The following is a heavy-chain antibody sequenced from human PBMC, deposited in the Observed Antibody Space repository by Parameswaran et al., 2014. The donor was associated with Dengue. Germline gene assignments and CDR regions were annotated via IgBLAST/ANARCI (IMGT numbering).Heavy chain of an antibody. CDR1: GGTFSSYA. CDR2: IIPIFGTA. CDR3: ARGPRVVYGSGSSPYRNWFDP. V-gene: IGHV1-69*13. D-gene: IGHD3-10*01. Sequence: PGASVKVSCKASGGTFSSYAISWVRQAPGQGLEWMGGIIPIFGTANYAQKFQGRVTITADESTSTAYMELSSLRSEDTAVYYCARGPRVVYGSGSSPYRNWFDPWGQGTLVTVSS. J-gene: IGHJ5*02.